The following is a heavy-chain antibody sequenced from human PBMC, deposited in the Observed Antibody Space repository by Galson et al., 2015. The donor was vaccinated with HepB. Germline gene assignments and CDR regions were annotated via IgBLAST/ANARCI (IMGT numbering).Heavy chain of an antibody. J-gene: IGHJ4*02. V-gene: IGHV3-33*01. Sequence: SLRLSCAASGFTFSTYGMHWVRQAPGKGLEWVAIIWYDGSNKYYADSVRGRFTISRDNSKNTMYLQMNSLRAEDTAVYYCARDRCTRTSCFFFDYWGQGTLLTGSS. CDR2: IWYDGSNK. CDR3: ARDRCTRTSCFFFDY. D-gene: IGHD2-8*01. CDR1: GFTFSTYG.